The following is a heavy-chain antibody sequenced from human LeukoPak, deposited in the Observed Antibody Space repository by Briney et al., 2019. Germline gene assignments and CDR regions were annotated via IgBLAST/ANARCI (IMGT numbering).Heavy chain of an antibody. V-gene: IGHV3-30*04. Sequence: PGGSLRLSCAASGFTFSSYAMHWVRQAPGKGLEWVAVISYDGSNKYYADSVKGRFTISRDNSKNTLYLQMNSLRAEDTAVYYCARTGYSSSSSYYYCGMDVWGQGTTVTVSS. CDR3: ARTGYSSSSSYYYCGMDV. CDR1: GFTFSSYA. D-gene: IGHD6-6*01. CDR2: ISYDGSNK. J-gene: IGHJ6*02.